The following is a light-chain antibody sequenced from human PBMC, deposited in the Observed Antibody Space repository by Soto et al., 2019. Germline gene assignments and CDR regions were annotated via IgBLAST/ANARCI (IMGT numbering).Light chain of an antibody. J-gene: IGKJ1*01. CDR3: QQYGASPET. Sequence: EIVLTQSPGTLSLSPGERATLSCRASQSVSSSHLAWYQHKPGQAPRLLIYGASRRAMDIPVRFSGSGSGTEFTLTISSLQSEDFALYFCQQYGASPETFGQGTKVDIK. CDR1: QSVSSSH. V-gene: IGKV3-20*01. CDR2: GAS.